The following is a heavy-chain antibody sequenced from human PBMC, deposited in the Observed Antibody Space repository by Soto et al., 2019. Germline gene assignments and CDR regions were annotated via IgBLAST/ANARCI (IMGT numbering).Heavy chain of an antibody. CDR3: ARGSSTNWFDP. D-gene: IGHD1-1*01. J-gene: IGHJ5*02. V-gene: IGHV4-4*02. Sequence: QVQMQESGPGLVKPSGTLSLTCAVSGGSISSSNWWSWVRQPPGKGLEWIGEVYHSGSTNYNPSLKSRVTILLDKSKNQFSLKLSSVTAADTAVYYCARGSSTNWFDPWGQGTLVTVSS. CDR1: GGSISSSNW. CDR2: VYHSGST.